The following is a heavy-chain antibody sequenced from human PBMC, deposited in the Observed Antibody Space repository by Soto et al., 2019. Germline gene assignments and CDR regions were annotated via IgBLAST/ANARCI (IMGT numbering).Heavy chain of an antibody. V-gene: IGHV1-18*01. CDR1: GYTFTNYG. Sequence: QVQLVQSGAEVKKPGASVKVSCKASGYTFTNYGISWVRQAPGQGLQWMAWIGAYNGNTNSAWKLQGRVTMTTDTSTSTAYMELRSLRSDDTAVHYCARDKKDSSSWYYFDYWGQGTLVTVSS. CDR3: ARDKKDSSSWYYFDY. D-gene: IGHD6-13*01. J-gene: IGHJ4*02. CDR2: IGAYNGNT.